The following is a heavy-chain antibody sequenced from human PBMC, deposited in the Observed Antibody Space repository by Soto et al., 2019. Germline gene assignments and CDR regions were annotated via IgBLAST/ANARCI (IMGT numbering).Heavy chain of an antibody. Sequence: KVSCKASGGTFSSYAISWVRQAPGQGREWMGGIIPIFGTANYAQKFQGRVTITADESTSTAYMELSSLRSEDTAVYYCARGVNYYGSGSYYDYWGQGTLVTVSS. D-gene: IGHD3-10*01. CDR3: ARGVNYYGSGSYYDY. CDR1: GGTFSSYA. V-gene: IGHV1-69*01. CDR2: IIPIFGTA. J-gene: IGHJ4*02.